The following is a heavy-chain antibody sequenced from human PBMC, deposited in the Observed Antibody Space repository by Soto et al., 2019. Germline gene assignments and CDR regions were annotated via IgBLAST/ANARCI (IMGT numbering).Heavy chain of an antibody. D-gene: IGHD3-10*01. Sequence: QVELVQSGVEVKKPGSSVKVSCKASGGTFTNYAINWVRQAPGQGLAWMGGIIPFYDKANYAEKFLGRVTIIADKSTTTAYMELSSLTSDDTAVYFCARGYRELYYYAMDVWGRGTPVIVSS. V-gene: IGHV1-69*06. CDR2: IIPFYDKA. CDR1: GGTFTNYA. J-gene: IGHJ6*02. CDR3: ARGYRELYYYAMDV.